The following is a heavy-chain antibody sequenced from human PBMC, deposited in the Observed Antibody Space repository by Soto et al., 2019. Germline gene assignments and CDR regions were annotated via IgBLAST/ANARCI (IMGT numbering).Heavy chain of an antibody. CDR2: IYYSGST. D-gene: IGHD3-10*01. J-gene: IGHJ6*03. Sequence: SDTLSLTCTVSGGSIRSYYWSWILQPPGKGLEWIGYIYYSGSTNYNPSLKSRVTISVDTSKNQFSLKLSSVTAADTAVYYCARDRMGEYYGSGSYIYYYYYMDVWGKGTTVT. CDR3: ARDRMGEYYGSGSYIYYYYYMDV. V-gene: IGHV4-59*01. CDR1: GGSIRSYY.